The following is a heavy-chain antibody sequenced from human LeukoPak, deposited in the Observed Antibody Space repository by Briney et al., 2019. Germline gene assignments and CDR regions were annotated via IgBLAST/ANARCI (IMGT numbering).Heavy chain of an antibody. V-gene: IGHV3-30*02. D-gene: IGHD2-8*01. CDR2: IQYDGSNQ. CDR3: AKDRCSNGIGCYFYYMDV. J-gene: IGHJ6*03. Sequence: GGSLRLSCAASRFTFSTYGMHWVRQAPRKGLEGVAYIQYDGSNQQYADSVKGRFSIFRVSSKNILYLQMNSLRAEDTAVYYCAKDRCSNGIGCYFYYMDVWGKGTTVTISS. CDR1: RFTFSTYG.